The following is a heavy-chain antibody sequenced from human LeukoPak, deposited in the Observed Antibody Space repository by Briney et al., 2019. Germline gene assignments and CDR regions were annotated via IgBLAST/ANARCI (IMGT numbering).Heavy chain of an antibody. CDR3: ARDHHRRLYDSQARNTFDI. Sequence: GGSLRLSCAASGFTFSSYAMSWVRQAPGKGLEWVSSISNTDNRTYYADSVKGRFTISRDNSKNTLYLQMNSLRAEDTAVYYCARDHHRRLYDSQARNTFDIWGQGTMVTVSS. CDR2: ISNTDNRT. V-gene: IGHV3-23*01. J-gene: IGHJ3*02. CDR1: GFTFSSYA. D-gene: IGHD3-22*01.